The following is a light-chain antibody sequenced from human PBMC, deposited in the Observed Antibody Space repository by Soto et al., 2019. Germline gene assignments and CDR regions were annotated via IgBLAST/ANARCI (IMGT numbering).Light chain of an antibody. CDR1: SSNIGSNS. Sequence: QSVLTPPPSASGTPGQRGTISCSGSSSNIGSNSVSWYQQLPGTAPKLLIYNNNQRPSGVPDRFSGSKSGTSGSLAISGLQSGDEADYYCAAWDDSLNGYVFGTGTKVTVL. J-gene: IGLJ1*01. V-gene: IGLV1-44*01. CDR2: NNN. CDR3: AAWDDSLNGYV.